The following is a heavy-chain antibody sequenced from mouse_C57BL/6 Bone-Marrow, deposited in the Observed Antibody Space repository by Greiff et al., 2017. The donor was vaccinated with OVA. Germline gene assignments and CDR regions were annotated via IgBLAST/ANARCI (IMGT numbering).Heavy chain of an antibody. Sequence: EVMLVESGGGLVKPGGSLKLSCAASGFTFSSYAMSWVRQTPEQRLEWVATISDGGSYTYYTDNVKGRFTISRDNAKNNLYLQMSHLKSEDTAMYYCARDADYWGQGTSVTVSS. CDR3: ARDADY. V-gene: IGHV5-4*01. CDR1: GFTFSSYA. CDR2: ISDGGSYT. J-gene: IGHJ4*01.